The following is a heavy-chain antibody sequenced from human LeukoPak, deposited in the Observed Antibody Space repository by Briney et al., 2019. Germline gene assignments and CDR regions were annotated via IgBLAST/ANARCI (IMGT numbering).Heavy chain of an antibody. CDR2: ISYDGSNK. J-gene: IGHJ4*02. Sequence: GGSLRLSCAASGFTFSSYGMHWVRQAPGKGLEWVAVISYDGSNKYYADSVKGRFTISRDNTKNSLYLQMNSLRAEDTAVYYCVGGDYWGQGTLVTVSS. CDR3: VGGDY. CDR1: GFTFSSYG. V-gene: IGHV3-30*03.